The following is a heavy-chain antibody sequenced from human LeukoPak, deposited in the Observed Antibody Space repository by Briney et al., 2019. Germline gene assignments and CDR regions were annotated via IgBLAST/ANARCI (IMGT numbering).Heavy chain of an antibody. Sequence: QTGGSLRLSCAASGFTFSSYAMHWVRQAPGKGLEWVAVISYDGSNKYYADSVKGRFTISRDNSKNTPYLQMNSLRAEDTAVYYCARGGQLLHNWFDPWGQGTLVTVSS. D-gene: IGHD2-2*01. CDR3: ARGGQLLHNWFDP. J-gene: IGHJ5*02. CDR1: GFTFSSYA. V-gene: IGHV3-30-3*01. CDR2: ISYDGSNK.